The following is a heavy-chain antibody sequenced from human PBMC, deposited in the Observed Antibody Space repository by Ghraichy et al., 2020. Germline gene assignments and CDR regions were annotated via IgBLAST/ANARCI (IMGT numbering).Heavy chain of an antibody. J-gene: IGHJ4*02. Sequence: SETLSLTCTVSGVSISGSSFYWGWIRQPPGKGLEWIGSIYYGGSTYYNASLKSRVTISVDTSKNQFSLKLTSVTAADTAVYYCATVGGGSTIDYWGQGTLVTVSS. V-gene: IGHV4-39*01. CDR1: GVSISGSSFY. CDR3: ATVGGGSTIDY. D-gene: IGHD1-7*01. CDR2: IYYGGST.